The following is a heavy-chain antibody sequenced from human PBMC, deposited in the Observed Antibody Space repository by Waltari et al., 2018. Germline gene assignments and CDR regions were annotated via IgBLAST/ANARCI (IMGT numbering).Heavy chain of an antibody. J-gene: IGHJ6*02. CDR2: IWYDVSNK. V-gene: IGHV3-33*01. D-gene: IGHD6-13*01. Sequence: QVQLVESGGGVVQPGRSLRLYCAASGFTFSSYGMHWVRQAPGKGLEWVAVIWYDVSNKYYADSVKGRVTISRDNSKNTLYLQMNSLRAEDTAVYYCARDRRSSSWTLYYYYGMDVWGQGTTVTVSS. CDR1: GFTFSSYG. CDR3: ARDRRSSSWTLYYYYGMDV.